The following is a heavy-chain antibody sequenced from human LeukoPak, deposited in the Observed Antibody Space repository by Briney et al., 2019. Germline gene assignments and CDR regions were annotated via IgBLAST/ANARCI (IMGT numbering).Heavy chain of an antibody. CDR2: IYHSGST. Sequence: PSETLSLTCSVSGYSITSGYYWGWIRQPPGKGLEWIGTIYHSGSTYYNPSLKSRVTISVDTSKNQFSLKLSSVTAADTAVYYCARSSSSSFPFRYYFDYWGQGTLVTVSS. CDR3: ARSSSSSFPFRYYFDY. D-gene: IGHD6-13*01. J-gene: IGHJ4*02. V-gene: IGHV4-38-2*02. CDR1: GYSITSGYY.